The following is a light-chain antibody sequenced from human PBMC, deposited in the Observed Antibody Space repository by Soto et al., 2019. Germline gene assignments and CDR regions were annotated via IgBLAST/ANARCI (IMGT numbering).Light chain of an antibody. J-gene: IGLJ2*01. CDR1: TLPNQY. Sequence: SYELTQPPSVSVSPGQTARITCSGDTLPNQYAYWYQQKPGQAPVLVIYKDSERPSGIPERFSGSSSGTTVTLTISGVQAEDEADYYCQSADSSGTYHVVFGGGTKVTVL. CDR2: KDS. CDR3: QSADSSGTYHVV. V-gene: IGLV3-25*03.